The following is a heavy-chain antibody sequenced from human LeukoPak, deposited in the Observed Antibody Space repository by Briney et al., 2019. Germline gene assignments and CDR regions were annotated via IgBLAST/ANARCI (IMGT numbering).Heavy chain of an antibody. D-gene: IGHD6-6*01. CDR1: GFTFSSNA. V-gene: IGHV3-23*01. CDR2: MSGSGGSA. CDR3: AKDRGQLVPKYNWFDP. J-gene: IGHJ5*02. Sequence: PGGSRRLSCAASGFTFSSNAMSWVRQAPGKGLEWVSGMSGSGGSAYYADSVKGRFTISRDNSKNTLYLQMNSLRAEDTAVYYCAKDRGQLVPKYNWFDPWGQGTLVTVSS.